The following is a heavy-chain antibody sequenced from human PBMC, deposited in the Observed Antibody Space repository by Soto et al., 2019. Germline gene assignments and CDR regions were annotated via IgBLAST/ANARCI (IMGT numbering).Heavy chain of an antibody. CDR2: ISSNGVGT. Sequence: EVQLAESGGGLAQPGGSLRLSCAASGFTLSGYAMDWVRQAPGKGLEYVSGISSNGVGTYYANSVQGRFTISGDNSKNTVYLQMGSLRPEDMAVYYCARRARPDFYYMDVWGKGTTVTVSS. J-gene: IGHJ6*03. V-gene: IGHV3-64*01. D-gene: IGHD6-6*01. CDR3: ARRARPDFYYMDV. CDR1: GFTLSGYA.